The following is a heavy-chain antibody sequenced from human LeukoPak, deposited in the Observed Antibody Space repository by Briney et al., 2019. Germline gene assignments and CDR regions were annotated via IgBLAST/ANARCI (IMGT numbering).Heavy chain of an antibody. D-gene: IGHD5-18*01. CDR1: GGSISGSY. CDR2: IFYSGST. Sequence: SDTLSLTCSVFGGSISGSYWSCIRQPPGKGLEWVGYIFYSGSTNYNPSLKSRVTISIDTSKNQFSLKLNSVTAADTAVYYCARSALMQLWSSFDHWGQGTLVTVSS. V-gene: IGHV4-59*07. J-gene: IGHJ4*02. CDR3: ARSALMQLWSSFDH.